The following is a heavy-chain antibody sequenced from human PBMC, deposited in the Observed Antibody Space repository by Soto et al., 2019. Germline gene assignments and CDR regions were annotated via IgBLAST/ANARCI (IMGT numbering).Heavy chain of an antibody. CDR2: MNPNSGNT. J-gene: IGHJ6*03. V-gene: IGHV1-8*01. CDR3: ARRDIVVVPAAMMGAYYYYMDV. Sequence: ASVKVSCKASGYTFTSYDINWVRQATGQGLEWMGWMNPNSGNTGYAQKFQGRVTMTRNTSISTAYMELSSLRSEDTAVYYCARRDIVVVPAAMMGAYYYYMDVWGKGTTVTVSS. CDR1: GYTFTSYD. D-gene: IGHD2-2*01.